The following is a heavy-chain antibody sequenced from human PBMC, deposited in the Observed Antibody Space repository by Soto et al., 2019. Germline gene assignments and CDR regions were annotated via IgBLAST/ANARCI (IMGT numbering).Heavy chain of an antibody. V-gene: IGHV3-23*01. CDR1: GFTLSMSA. CDR3: AKDRGIIVKAGDAFDV. CDR2: ISDSGDRT. J-gene: IGHJ3*01. Sequence: GGSLRLSCASSGFTLSMSAVNWVRQAPGKGLEWVSYISDSGDRTYYADSVKGRFTISRDRSKNTVSLQMASLRAEDTAVYYCAKDRGIIVKAGDAFDVWGQGTKVTVSS. D-gene: IGHD3-16*02.